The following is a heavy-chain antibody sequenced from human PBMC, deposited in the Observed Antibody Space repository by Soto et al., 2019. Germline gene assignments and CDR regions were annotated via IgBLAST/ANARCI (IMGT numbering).Heavy chain of an antibody. V-gene: IGHV3-23*01. J-gene: IGHJ4*02. CDR3: TTATGSFATSIYYFDY. Sequence: GGSLRLSCVASGFTFSTYAMSWVRQAPGKGLEWVSAISGRDGSTYYADSVRGRFTISRDNSRNTLFLQMDSLRAEDSAVYFCTTATGSFATSIYYFDYWGQGSLVTVSS. D-gene: IGHD3-9*01. CDR1: GFTFSTYA. CDR2: ISGRDGST.